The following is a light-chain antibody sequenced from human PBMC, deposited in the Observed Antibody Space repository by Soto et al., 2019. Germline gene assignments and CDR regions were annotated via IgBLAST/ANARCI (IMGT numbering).Light chain of an antibody. V-gene: IGKV3-20*01. Sequence: EIVLTQSPGTLSVSPGERATLSCRASQSVSSYLAWYQQKPGQAPRLLIYGASSRATGIPDRFSGSGSGTDFTLTISRLEAEDFAVYYCQQYGSSPITFGQGTRLEIK. J-gene: IGKJ5*01. CDR3: QQYGSSPIT. CDR2: GAS. CDR1: QSVSSY.